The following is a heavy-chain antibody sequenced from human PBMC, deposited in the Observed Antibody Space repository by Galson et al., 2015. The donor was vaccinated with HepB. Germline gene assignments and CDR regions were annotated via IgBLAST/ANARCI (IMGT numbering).Heavy chain of an antibody. D-gene: IGHD3-16*01. Sequence: LRLSCAESGFPLLANGMHWVRQAPGQGLEWVAFIKHDGSNTYYEDSVKGRFTLSRHPSRNTLFLQMDSLKAEDTAIYYCAKDGVASAYAYNAWGPKAQTPHGDMVVWGQRTAVTFSS. CDR3: AKDGVASAYAYNAWGPKAQTPHGDMVV. V-gene: IGHV3-30*02. J-gene: IGHJ6*02. CDR2: IKHDGSNT. CDR1: GFPLLANG.